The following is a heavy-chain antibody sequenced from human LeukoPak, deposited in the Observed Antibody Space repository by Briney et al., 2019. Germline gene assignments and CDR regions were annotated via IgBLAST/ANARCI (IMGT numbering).Heavy chain of an antibody. CDR3: AREGGIAVAGNPVLDSYYFDY. CDR2: INHSGST. V-gene: IGHV4-34*01. CDR1: GGSFSGYY. J-gene: IGHJ4*02. Sequence: SETLSLTCAVYGGSFSGYYWSWIRQPPGKGLEWIGEINHSGSTNYNPSLKSRVTISVDTSKNQFSLKLSSVTAADTAVYYCAREGGIAVAGNPVLDSYYFDYWGQGTLVTVSS. D-gene: IGHD6-19*01.